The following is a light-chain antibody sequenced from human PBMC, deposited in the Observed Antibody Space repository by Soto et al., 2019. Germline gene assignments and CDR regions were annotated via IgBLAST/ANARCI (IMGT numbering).Light chain of an antibody. J-gene: IGLJ2*01. Sequence: QSALTQPPSASGSPGQSVTISCTGTSSDVGGYNFVSWYQRHPGKAPKLMIYDVSKRPSGVPDRFSGSKSSNTASLTVSGLQADDEADYYCSSYAGTKNFGVFGGGTKLTVL. CDR3: SSYAGTKNFGV. CDR1: SSDVGGYNF. V-gene: IGLV2-8*01. CDR2: DVS.